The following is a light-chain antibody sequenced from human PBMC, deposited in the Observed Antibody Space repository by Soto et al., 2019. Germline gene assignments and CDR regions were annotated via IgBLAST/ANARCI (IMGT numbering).Light chain of an antibody. Sequence: SYELTQPPSVSVAPGQTARITCGGDNIGSRSVHWYQQKPGQDPVLVVYDDRDRPSGIPDRFSGSNSGNTATLTISRVEAGDEADFYCQVWISDHLVFGGGTKLTVL. CDR3: QVWISDHLV. V-gene: IGLV3-21*02. J-gene: IGLJ3*02. CDR2: DDR. CDR1: NIGSRS.